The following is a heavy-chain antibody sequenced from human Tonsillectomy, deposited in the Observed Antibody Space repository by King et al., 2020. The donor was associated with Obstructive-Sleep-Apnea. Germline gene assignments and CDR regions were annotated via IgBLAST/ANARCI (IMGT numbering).Heavy chain of an antibody. CDR3: AKEKEPRTVTTYIDY. CDR2: ISWDGGST. Sequence: VQLVESGGVVVQPGGSLRLSCAASGFTFDDYTMHWVRQAPGKGLEWVSLISWDGGSTYYADSVKGRFTISRDNSKNSLYLQMNSLRTEDTALYYCAKEKEPRTVTTYIDYWGQGTLVTVSS. D-gene: IGHD4-17*01. V-gene: IGHV3-43*01. J-gene: IGHJ4*02. CDR1: GFTFDDYT.